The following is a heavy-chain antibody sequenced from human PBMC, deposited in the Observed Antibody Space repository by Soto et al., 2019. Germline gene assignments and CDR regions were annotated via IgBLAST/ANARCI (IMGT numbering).Heavy chain of an antibody. Sequence: GGSLRLSCAASGFTFSSYWMHWVRQAPGKGLVWVSRINSDGSSTSYADSVKGRFTISRDNAKNTLYLQMNSLRAEDTAVYYCAREGGHYDSSGYYSGLYYYYGMDVWGQGTTVTVSS. CDR2: INSDGSST. CDR1: GFTFSSYW. V-gene: IGHV3-74*01. J-gene: IGHJ6*02. CDR3: AREGGHYDSSGYYSGLYYYYGMDV. D-gene: IGHD3-22*01.